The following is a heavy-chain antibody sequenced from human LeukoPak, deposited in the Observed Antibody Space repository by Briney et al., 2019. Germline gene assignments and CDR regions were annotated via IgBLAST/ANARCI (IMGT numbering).Heavy chain of an antibody. CDR2: INGDGSHS. CDR3: AKAAYGYYYYGMDV. CDR1: GFSFSNYW. J-gene: IGHJ6*02. Sequence: GGSLRLSCAASGFSFSNYWMTWVRQAPGKGLERVADINGDGSHSYCVDSVKGRFTLSRDNAKNSLFLQMNSLRAEDTAVYYCAKAAYGYYYYGMDVWGQGTTVTVSS. V-gene: IGHV3-7*03. D-gene: IGHD3-16*01.